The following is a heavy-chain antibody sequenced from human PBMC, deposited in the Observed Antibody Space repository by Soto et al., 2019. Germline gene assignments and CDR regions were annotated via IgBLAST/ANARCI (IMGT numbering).Heavy chain of an antibody. CDR3: ARSPKSSVFPYYFDF. V-gene: IGHV4-39*07. Sequence: SETLSLTCTVSGGSISSSSYYWGWIRQPPGKGLEWIGEVIHTGRTNYNPSLKGRVTISVDTSKNQFSLNLSSVTAADTAVYYCARSPKSSVFPYYFDFWGQGTQVTVSS. D-gene: IGHD6-19*01. CDR1: GGSISSSSYY. CDR2: VIHTGRT. J-gene: IGHJ4*02.